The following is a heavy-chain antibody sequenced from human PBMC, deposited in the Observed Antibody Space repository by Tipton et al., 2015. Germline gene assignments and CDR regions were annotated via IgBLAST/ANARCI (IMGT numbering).Heavy chain of an antibody. CDR2: ISFSDPT. J-gene: IGHJ6*02. D-gene: IGHD1-14*01. CDR3: ARDLEPGMDV. CDR1: GGSVSSGSYY. Sequence: TLSLTCTVSGGSVSSGSYYWSWIRQPPGKGLEWIGYISFSDPTPYKPSLKSQITISLNTSKNQFSLKMSSVTASDTAVYFCARDLEPGMDVWGQGTTVTVS. V-gene: IGHV4-61*01.